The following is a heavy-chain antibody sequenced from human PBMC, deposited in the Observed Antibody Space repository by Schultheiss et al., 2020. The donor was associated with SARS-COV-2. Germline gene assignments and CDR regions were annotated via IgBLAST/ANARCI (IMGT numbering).Heavy chain of an antibody. D-gene: IGHD4-23*01. CDR3: ARGLGYGGNSARDY. Sequence: SETLSLTCAVYGGSFSGCCWSWIRQPPGKGLEWIGEINHSGSTNYNPSLKSRVTISVDTSKNQFSLKLSSVTAADTAVYYCARGLGYGGNSARDYWGQGTLVTVSS. CDR2: INHSGST. J-gene: IGHJ4*02. CDR1: GGSFSGCC. V-gene: IGHV4-34*01.